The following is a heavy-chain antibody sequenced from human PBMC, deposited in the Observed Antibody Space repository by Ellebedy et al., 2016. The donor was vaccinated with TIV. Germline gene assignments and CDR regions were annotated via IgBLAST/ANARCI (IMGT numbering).Heavy chain of an antibody. V-gene: IGHV4-59*12. CDR3: ARATRLGAPVNAYAMDV. D-gene: IGHD1-26*01. CDR2: IYYSGST. J-gene: IGHJ6*02. CDR1: GGSISSYY. Sequence: SETLSLTCTVSGGSISSYYWSWIRQPPGKGLEWIGYIYYSGSTNYNPSLKSRVTISIDTSKNQFSLTLSSVTAADTAVYYCARATRLGAPVNAYAMDVWGQGTTVTVSS.